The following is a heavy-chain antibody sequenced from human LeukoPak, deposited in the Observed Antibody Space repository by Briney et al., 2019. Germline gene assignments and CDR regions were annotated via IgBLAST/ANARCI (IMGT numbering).Heavy chain of an antibody. CDR1: GGSISSSSYY. CDR3: ARALRGGGNSY. V-gene: IGHV4-39*07. J-gene: IGHJ4*02. Sequence: SETLSLTCTVSGGSISSSSYYWGWIRQPPGKGLEWIGSIYYSGSTYYNPSLKSRVTISVDTSKNQFSLKLSSVTAADTAVYYCARALRGGGNSYWGQGTLVTVSS. CDR2: IYYSGST. D-gene: IGHD4-23*01.